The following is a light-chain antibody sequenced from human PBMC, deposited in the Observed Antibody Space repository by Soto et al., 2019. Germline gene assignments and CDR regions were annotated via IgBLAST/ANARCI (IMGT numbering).Light chain of an antibody. CDR2: WSS. CDR1: QTVLDSSNNKAN. CDR3: QQYYTTPRT. Sequence: DIVMTQSPDSLAVSLGEMATINCKSSQTVLDSSNNKANLTWYQQKPGQPPKLIIYWSSTRELGVPDRFSGRGSGTDFTLTFSSLQAEDVAVYYCQQYYTTPRTFGHGTKVEIK. V-gene: IGKV4-1*01. J-gene: IGKJ1*01.